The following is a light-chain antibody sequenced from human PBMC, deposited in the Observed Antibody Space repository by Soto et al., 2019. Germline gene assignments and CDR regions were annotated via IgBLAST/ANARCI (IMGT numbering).Light chain of an antibody. V-gene: IGKV1-5*01. CDR1: QSITNR. Sequence: DIQITQSPSTLSASVGDRVTITCRASQSITNRLAWYQQKPGKAPKLLIYDASSLQSGVPSRFSGSGSGTDFTLTISCLQSEDFATYYCQQYYSYPRTFGQGTKVDIK. CDR3: QQYYSYPRT. CDR2: DAS. J-gene: IGKJ1*01.